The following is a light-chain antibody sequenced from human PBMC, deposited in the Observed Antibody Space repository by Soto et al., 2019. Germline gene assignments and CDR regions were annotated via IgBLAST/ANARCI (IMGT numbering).Light chain of an antibody. Sequence: EIVMTQSPATLSVSPGERATLSCRASQSVNTNLAWYQQKSGQAPRLLIYDASTRATDIPARFSGSGSGTDFTLTISSLEPEDFAVYYCQQRSNWLSITFGQGTRLEI. CDR2: DAS. V-gene: IGKV3-11*01. CDR3: QQRSNWLSIT. J-gene: IGKJ5*01. CDR1: QSVNTN.